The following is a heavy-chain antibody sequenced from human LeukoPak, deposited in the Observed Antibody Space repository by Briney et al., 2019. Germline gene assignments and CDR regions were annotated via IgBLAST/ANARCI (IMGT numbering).Heavy chain of an antibody. CDR1: GGSISSYY. V-gene: IGHV4-59*01. CDR3: ARQEDYGAVDY. CDR2: IYYSGST. Sequence: PSETLSLTCTVSGGSISSYYWSLIRQPPRKGLEWIGYIYYSGSTNYNPSLKSRVTISVDTSKNQFSLKLSSVTAADTAVYYCARQEDYGAVDYWGQGTLVTVSS. J-gene: IGHJ4*02. D-gene: IGHD4-17*01.